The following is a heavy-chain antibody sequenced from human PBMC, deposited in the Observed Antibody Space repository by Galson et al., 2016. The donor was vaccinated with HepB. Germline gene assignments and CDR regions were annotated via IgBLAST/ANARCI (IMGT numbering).Heavy chain of an antibody. CDR1: GFIFSHHG. V-gene: IGHV3-69-1*01. CDR2: ISFNDHI. D-gene: IGHD2-15*01. Sequence: SLRLSCAASGFIFSHHGMNWVRQAPGKGLEWVSSISFNDHIFYSDSVKGRFTISRDNAKNSLYLQMNSLRAEDTAVYYCSRGDSVEVATPRGSTHYYYGMDVWGQGTTVTASS. J-gene: IGHJ6*02. CDR3: SRGDSVEVATPRGSTHYYYGMDV.